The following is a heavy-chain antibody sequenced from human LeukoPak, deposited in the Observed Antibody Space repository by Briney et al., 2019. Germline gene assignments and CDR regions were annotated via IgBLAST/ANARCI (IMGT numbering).Heavy chain of an antibody. Sequence: GASVKVSCKASGGTFSSYAISWVRQAPGQGLEWMGGIIPIFGTANYAQKFQGRVTITTDESTSTAYMELSSLRSEDTAVYYCARDRGQRWRIAAQMDVWGKGTTVTVSS. CDR1: GGTFSSYA. CDR2: IIPIFGTA. J-gene: IGHJ6*04. V-gene: IGHV1-69*05. D-gene: IGHD6-6*01. CDR3: ARDRGQRWRIAAQMDV.